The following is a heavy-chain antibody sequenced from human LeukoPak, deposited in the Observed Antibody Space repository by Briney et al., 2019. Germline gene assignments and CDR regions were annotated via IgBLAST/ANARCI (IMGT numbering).Heavy chain of an antibody. CDR1: GFIFTSYW. V-gene: IGHV3-7*01. CDR3: ARHVRFEGVDY. CDR2: IKQDGSEK. J-gene: IGHJ4*02. D-gene: IGHD3-3*01. Sequence: PGGSLRLSCAASGFIFTSYWMSWVRQAPGKGLEWVANIKQDGSEKYYVDSVKGRFTISRDNAKNSLFLQMSRLRAEDTAVYYCARHVRFEGVDYWGQGTLVTVSS.